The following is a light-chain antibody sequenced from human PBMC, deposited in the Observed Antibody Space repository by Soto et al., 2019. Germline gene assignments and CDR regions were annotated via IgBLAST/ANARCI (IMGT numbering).Light chain of an antibody. CDR1: QSVNSNY. Sequence: EIVLMQSPGTLSLSPGEGATLSCRASQSVNSNYLAWYQQKPGQAPTVLIFDTSRRATGVPDRFSGSGSGTDFTLTISRLEPDDFAVYYCQEYGSSQFTFDPRTKVNIK. J-gene: IGKJ3*01. CDR3: QEYGSSQFT. V-gene: IGKV3-20*01. CDR2: DTS.